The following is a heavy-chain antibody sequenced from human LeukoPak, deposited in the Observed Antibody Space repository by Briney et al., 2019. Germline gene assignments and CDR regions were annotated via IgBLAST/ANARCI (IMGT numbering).Heavy chain of an antibody. CDR2: MNPNSGNT. V-gene: IGHV1-8*03. D-gene: IGHD5-24*01. CDR3: ARWMATISNFDY. CDR1: GYTFTDYD. J-gene: IGHJ4*02. Sequence: ASVKVSCKASGYTFTDYDINWVRQATGQGLEWMGWMNPNSGNTGYAQKFQGRVTITRNTSISTAYMELSSLRSEDTAVYYCARWMATISNFDYWGQGALVTVSS.